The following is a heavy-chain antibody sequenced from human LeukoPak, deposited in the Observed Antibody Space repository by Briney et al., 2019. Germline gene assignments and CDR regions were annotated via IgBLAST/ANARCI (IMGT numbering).Heavy chain of an antibody. D-gene: IGHD6-25*01. CDR2: ISSSSTYM. J-gene: IGHJ4*02. V-gene: IGHV3-21*01. Sequence: GGSLRLSCAASGFTFSSYNMNWVRQAPGKGLEWVSSISSSSTYMYYADSVKGRFTISRDTAKTSLYLQMNGLRAEDTAVYYCARAGQRFLFGYWGQGTLVTVSS. CDR1: GFTFSSYN. CDR3: ARAGQRFLFGY.